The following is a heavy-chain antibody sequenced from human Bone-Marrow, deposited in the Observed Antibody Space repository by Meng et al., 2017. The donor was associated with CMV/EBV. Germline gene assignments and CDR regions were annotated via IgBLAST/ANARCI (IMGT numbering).Heavy chain of an antibody. CDR3: ARVQVRGEMATPAGY. CDR2: INPNSGGT. V-gene: IGHV1-2*02. D-gene: IGHD5-24*01. J-gene: IGHJ4*02. CDR1: GYTFTGYY. Sequence: HVQLVQSGAEVKRAGACGKFSGKGSGYTFTGYYMTWGRQAPGQGIEWMGWINPNSGGTNYAQKFQGRVTMTRDTSISTAYMELSRLRSDDTAVYYCARVQVRGEMATPAGYWGQGTLVTVSS.